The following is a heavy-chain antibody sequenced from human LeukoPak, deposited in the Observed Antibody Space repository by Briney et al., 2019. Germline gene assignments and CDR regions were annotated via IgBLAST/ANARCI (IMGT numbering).Heavy chain of an antibody. CDR3: ARFREYHDIVTGYFTF. CDR2: IYTDNSDV. Sequence: KAGESLKISCKASGYSFTNYWIVWLRQMPGRGLEWMGIIYTDNSDVRYSPSFRGRVTISADKSVNTAYLQWSSLKASDTAMYYCARFREYHDIVTGYFTFWGQGTLVTVSS. CDR1: GYSFTNYW. V-gene: IGHV5-51*01. D-gene: IGHD3-9*01. J-gene: IGHJ4*02.